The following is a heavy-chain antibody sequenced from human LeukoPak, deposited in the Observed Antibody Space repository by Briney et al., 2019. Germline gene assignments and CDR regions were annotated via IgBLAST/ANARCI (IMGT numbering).Heavy chain of an antibody. V-gene: IGHV1-69*01. Sequence: SVKVSCKASGGTFSSYAISWVRQASGQGLEWMGGIIPIFGTANYAQKFQGRVTITADESTSTAYMELSSLRSEDTAVYYCARGTTKEPDSSDYWGQGTLVTVSS. CDR1: GGTFSSYA. D-gene: IGHD3-22*01. CDR2: IIPIFGTA. CDR3: ARGTTKEPDSSDY. J-gene: IGHJ4*02.